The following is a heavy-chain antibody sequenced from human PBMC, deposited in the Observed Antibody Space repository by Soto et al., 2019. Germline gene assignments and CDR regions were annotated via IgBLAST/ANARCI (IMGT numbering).Heavy chain of an antibody. V-gene: IGHV4-59*08. CDR1: GGSISSYY. D-gene: IGHD4-17*01. CDR3: ARQAYSTGLNWFDP. Sequence: PSETLSLTCTVSGGSISSYYWSWIRQPPGKGLEWIGYIYYSGSTNYNPSLKSRVTISVDTSKNQFSLKLSSVTAADTAVYYCARQAYSTGLNWFDPWGQGTLVTSPQ. CDR2: IYYSGST. J-gene: IGHJ5*02.